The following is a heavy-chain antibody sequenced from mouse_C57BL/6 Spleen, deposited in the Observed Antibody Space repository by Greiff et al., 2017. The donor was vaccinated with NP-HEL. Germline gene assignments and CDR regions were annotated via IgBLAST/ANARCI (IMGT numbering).Heavy chain of an antibody. D-gene: IGHD1-1*01. CDR2: ISDGGSYT. CDR3: AREEGDYDYAMDY. Sequence: VQLQESGGGLVKPGGSLKLSCAASGFTFSSYAMSWVRQTPEKRLEWVATISDGGSYTYYPDNVKGRFTISRDNAKNNLYLQMSHLKSEDTAMYYWAREEGDYDYAMDYWGQGTSVTVAS. J-gene: IGHJ4*01. CDR1: GFTFSSYA. V-gene: IGHV5-4*01.